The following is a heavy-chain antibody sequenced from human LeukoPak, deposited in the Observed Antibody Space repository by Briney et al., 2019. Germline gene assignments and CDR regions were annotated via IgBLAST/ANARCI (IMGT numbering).Heavy chain of an antibody. CDR2: ISYDGSNK. J-gene: IGHJ4*02. CDR3: AKEGKRGYCSSTSCSPGDY. Sequence: GRSLRLSCAASGFTFSSYGMHWVRQAPGKGLEWVAVISYDGSNKYYADSVKGRFTISRDNSKNTLYLQMNSLRAEDTAVYHCAKEGKRGYCSSTSCSPGDYWGQGTLVTVSS. V-gene: IGHV3-30*18. D-gene: IGHD2-2*01. CDR1: GFTFSSYG.